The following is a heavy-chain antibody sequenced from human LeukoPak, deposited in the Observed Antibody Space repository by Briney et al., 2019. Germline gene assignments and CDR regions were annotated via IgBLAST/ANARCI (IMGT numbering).Heavy chain of an antibody. CDR3: ARAFVRAVVAATNNWFDP. Sequence: ASVKVSCKASGYTFTGYYMHWVRQPPGQGLEWMGWINPNSGGTNYAQKFQGRVTMTRDTSISTAYMELSRLRSDDTAVYYCARAFVRAVVAATNNWFDPWGQGTLVTVSS. CDR2: INPNSGGT. J-gene: IGHJ5*02. D-gene: IGHD2-15*01. V-gene: IGHV1-2*02. CDR1: GYTFTGYY.